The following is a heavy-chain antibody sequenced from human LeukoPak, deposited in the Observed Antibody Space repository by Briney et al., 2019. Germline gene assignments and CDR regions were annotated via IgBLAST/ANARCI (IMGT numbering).Heavy chain of an antibody. D-gene: IGHD5-12*01. Sequence: PSEPLSLTCAVYGGSFSCYYWSWIRPPPGKGLAWIGEINHSGSTNYNPSLKSRVTISVDTSKNQFSLKLSSVTAADTAVYYCARDRGYSFGYFDYWGQGALVTVSS. J-gene: IGHJ4*02. CDR1: GGSFSCYY. CDR2: INHSGST. V-gene: IGHV4-34*01. CDR3: ARDRGYSFGYFDY.